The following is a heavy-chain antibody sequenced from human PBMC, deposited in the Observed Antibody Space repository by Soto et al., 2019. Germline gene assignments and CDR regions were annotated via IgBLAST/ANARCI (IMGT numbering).Heavy chain of an antibody. D-gene: IGHD2-8*01. Sequence: GGSLRLSCAASGFTFSSYWMSWVRQAPGKGLEWVANIKQDGSEKYYVDSVKGRFTISRDNAKNSLYLQMNSLRAEDTAVYYCARVMGRYYYYGMDVWGQGTTVTVSS. J-gene: IGHJ6*02. CDR2: IKQDGSEK. CDR3: ARVMGRYYYYGMDV. CDR1: GFTFSSYW. V-gene: IGHV3-7*05.